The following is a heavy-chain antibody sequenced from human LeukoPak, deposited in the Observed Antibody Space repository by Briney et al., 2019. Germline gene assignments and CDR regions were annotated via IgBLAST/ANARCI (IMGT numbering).Heavy chain of an antibody. CDR2: INANSGGT. J-gene: IGHJ6*03. Sequence: ASVKVSCKASGYTFTGYYMHWVRQAPGQGLEWMGWINANSGGTDYAQKFQGRVTMTRDTSISTASMELSRLRSDDTAVFYCARGAYYYDSSGYHFYYMDVWSKGTTVTVSS. CDR1: GYTFTGYY. V-gene: IGHV1-2*02. D-gene: IGHD3-22*01. CDR3: ARGAYYYDSSGYHFYYMDV.